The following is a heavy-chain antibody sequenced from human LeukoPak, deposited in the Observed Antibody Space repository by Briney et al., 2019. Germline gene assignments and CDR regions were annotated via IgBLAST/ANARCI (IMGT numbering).Heavy chain of an antibody. J-gene: IGHJ4*02. CDR2: IYYGGST. Sequence: SETLSLTCTVSGGSISSYYWSWIRQPPGKGLEWIGYIYYGGSTNYNPSLKSRVTISVDTSKNQFSLKLSSVTAADTAVYYCARHRPNYYDSSGSFDYWGQGTLVTVSS. D-gene: IGHD3-22*01. V-gene: IGHV4-59*08. CDR1: GGSISSYY. CDR3: ARHRPNYYDSSGSFDY.